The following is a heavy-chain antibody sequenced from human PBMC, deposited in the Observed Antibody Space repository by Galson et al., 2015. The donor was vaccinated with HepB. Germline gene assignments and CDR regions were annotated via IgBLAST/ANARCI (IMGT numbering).Heavy chain of an antibody. CDR3: VRGGTVEMATITTPHWYFDI. CDR2: INHSGDI. V-gene: IGHV4-34*01. CDR1: GGSFDVYY. J-gene: IGHJ2*01. D-gene: IGHD5-24*01. Sequence: SETLSLTCAVYGGSFDVYYSTWISQAPGKGLEWIAEINHSGDINSNPSLKSRLPVSADTSKKQFSLKLNSVTVADTAVYYCVRGGTVEMATITTPHWYFDIWGRGTLVTVSS.